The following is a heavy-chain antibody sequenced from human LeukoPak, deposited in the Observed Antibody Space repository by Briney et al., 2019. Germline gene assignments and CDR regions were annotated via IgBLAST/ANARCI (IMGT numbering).Heavy chain of an antibody. D-gene: IGHD3-22*01. V-gene: IGHV4-59*12. J-gene: IGHJ4*02. CDR2: IYYSGST. CDR3: ARDGAYDSSGYHY. CDR1: GGSISSYY. Sequence: SETLSLTCTVSGGSISSYYWSWIRQPPGKGLEWIGYIYYSGSTNYNPSLKSRVTISVDTSKNQFSLKLSSVTAADTAVYYCARDGAYDSSGYHYWGQGTLVTVSS.